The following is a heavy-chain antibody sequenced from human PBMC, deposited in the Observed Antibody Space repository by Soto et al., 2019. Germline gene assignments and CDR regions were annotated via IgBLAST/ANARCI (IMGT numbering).Heavy chain of an antibody. J-gene: IGHJ5*02. Sequence: EVQLVESGGDLVQPGGSLRLSCAASGFSVSSNYMSRVRQAPGKGLEWVSVIYSGGSTYYADSVKGRFTISRDNSKNTLYLQMSSLRAEDTALYYCVAHDWFDPWGQGTLVTVSS. CDR2: IYSGGST. V-gene: IGHV3-66*01. CDR1: GFSVSSNY. CDR3: VAHDWFDP.